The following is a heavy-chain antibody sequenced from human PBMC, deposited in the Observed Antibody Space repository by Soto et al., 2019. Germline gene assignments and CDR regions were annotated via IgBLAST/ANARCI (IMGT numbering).Heavy chain of an antibody. CDR3: ARGDSSGYYKGTYYFDY. Sequence: ASVKVSCKASGYTFTSHGISWVRQAPGQGLEWMGWISAYNGNTNYAQKLQGRVTMTTDTSTSTAYMELRSLRSDDTAVYYCARGDSSGYYKGTYYFDYWGQGTLVTVSS. CDR2: ISAYNGNT. D-gene: IGHD3-22*01. V-gene: IGHV1-18*01. CDR1: GYTFTSHG. J-gene: IGHJ4*02.